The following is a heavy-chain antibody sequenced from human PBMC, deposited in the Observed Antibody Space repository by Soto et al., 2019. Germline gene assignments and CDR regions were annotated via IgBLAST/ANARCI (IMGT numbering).Heavy chain of an antibody. V-gene: IGHV4-61*01. Sequence: PSETQSLTCSVSGGSISSTDYWSWIRQPPGKGLEWIGYIYYSGSTTYNPSLRSRVPISVDSSKDQFSLRLSSVTAADTAVYYCARGPGGVRAYFYYMDVWGKGTTVTVSS. D-gene: IGHD2-8*01. CDR2: IYYSGST. J-gene: IGHJ6*03. CDR3: ARGPGGVRAYFYYMDV. CDR1: GGSISSTDY.